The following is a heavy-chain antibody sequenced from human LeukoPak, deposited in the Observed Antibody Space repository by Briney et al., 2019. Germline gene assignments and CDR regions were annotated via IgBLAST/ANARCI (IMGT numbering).Heavy chain of an antibody. D-gene: IGHD5-18*01. CDR3: AKPADTAMGFDY. J-gene: IGHJ4*02. Sequence: SETLSLTCAVYGGSFSGYYWSWIRQPPGKGLKWIGEINHSGSTNYNPSLKSRVTISVDTSKNQFSLKLSSVTAADTAVYYCAKPADTAMGFDYWGQRTLVTVSS. CDR1: GGSFSGYY. CDR2: INHSGST. V-gene: IGHV4-34*01.